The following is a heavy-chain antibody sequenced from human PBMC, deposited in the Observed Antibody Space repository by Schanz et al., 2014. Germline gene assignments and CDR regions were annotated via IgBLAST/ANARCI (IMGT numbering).Heavy chain of an antibody. J-gene: IGHJ4*02. Sequence: VQLLESGGALVQPGGSLRLSCAASGFTFSSYNMNWVRQAPGKGLEWVAVMWNDGIKTHYADSGKGRFTISRDNSKNTVYLQMNSLRTDDTAMYYCARDPNTSAWLPYFDTWGQGTLVTVSS. CDR1: GFTFSSYN. V-gene: IGHV3-33*08. CDR3: ARDPNTSAWLPYFDT. CDR2: MWNDGIKT. D-gene: IGHD6-19*01.